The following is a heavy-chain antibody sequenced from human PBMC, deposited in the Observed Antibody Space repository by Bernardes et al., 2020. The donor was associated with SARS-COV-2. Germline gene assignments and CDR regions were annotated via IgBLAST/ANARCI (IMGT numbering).Heavy chain of an antibody. CDR1: GSTFSSYA. CDR3: AKSFYGGHVY. Sequence: GGSLRPSCVASGSTFSSYAMSWVRQAPGKGLEWVSGISGSGGPTSNADSVKGRFTISRDNSKTTLYLQMNSLRAEDTAVYYCAKSFYGGHVYWGLGTLVTVSS. D-gene: IGHD4-17*01. J-gene: IGHJ4*02. V-gene: IGHV3-23*01. CDR2: ISGSGGPT.